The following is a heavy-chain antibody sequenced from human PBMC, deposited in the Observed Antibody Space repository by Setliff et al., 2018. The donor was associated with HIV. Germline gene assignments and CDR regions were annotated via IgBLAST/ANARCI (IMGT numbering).Heavy chain of an antibody. J-gene: IGHJ5*02. V-gene: IGHV4-39*01. CDR1: GGSISSNIYF. D-gene: IGHD3-10*01. Sequence: PSETLSLTCTVSGGSISSNIYFWGWIRQPPGKGLEWIGSIYYSGSAYYNSSLRSRLTISVDTSKNQFSLKLSSVTAADTAVYYCARHRRDYYGSGGYSAWGQGTLVTVSS. CDR3: ARHRRDYYGSGGYSA. CDR2: IYYSGSA.